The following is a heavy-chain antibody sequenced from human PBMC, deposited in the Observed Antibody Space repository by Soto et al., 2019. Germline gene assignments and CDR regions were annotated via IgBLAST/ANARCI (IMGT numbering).Heavy chain of an antibody. CDR1: GGSIGVYY. V-gene: IGHV4-59*01. D-gene: IGHD6-6*01. Sequence: PSDTLSLTCSVSGGSIGVYYWSWIRQSPEKGLEWIGNIYYSGSTLYSPSLKSRVIISLDTSKNEFSLKMTSVTPADTAVYYCARVGQSIAARRAFDVWGQGTMVTVSS. CDR3: ARVGQSIAARRAFDV. J-gene: IGHJ3*01. CDR2: IYYSGST.